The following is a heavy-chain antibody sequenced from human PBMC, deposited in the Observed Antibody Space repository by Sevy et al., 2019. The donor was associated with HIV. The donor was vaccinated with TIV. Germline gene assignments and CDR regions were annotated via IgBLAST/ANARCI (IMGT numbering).Heavy chain of an antibody. CDR2: IKQDGSEK. V-gene: IGHV3-7*03. Sequence: GGSLRLSCAASGFTFSSYWMSWVRQAPGKGLEWVANIKQDGSEKYYVDSVKGRFTISRDNAKNSLYLQMNSLRAEDTAVYYCARDATAYCGGDCYSWSAFDIWGQWTMVTVSS. CDR3: ARDATAYCGGDCYSWSAFDI. CDR1: GFTFSSYW. J-gene: IGHJ3*02. D-gene: IGHD2-21*01.